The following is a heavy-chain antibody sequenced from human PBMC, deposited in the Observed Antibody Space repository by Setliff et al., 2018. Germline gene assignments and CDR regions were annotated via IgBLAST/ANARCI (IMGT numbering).Heavy chain of an antibody. D-gene: IGHD3-10*01. CDR1: GYTFAGHY. CDR2: INPRTGVT. V-gene: IGHV1-2*02. CDR3: ARGTDYHGSGSYWAKDV. Sequence: ASVKVSCKASGYTFAGHYIHWVRQAPGQGLEWMGWINPRTGVTNYAQKFKGRVTMTRDTSITTVYMDLSSLKSDDTAVYYCARGTDYHGSGSYWAKDVWGKGTTVTVSS. J-gene: IGHJ6*04.